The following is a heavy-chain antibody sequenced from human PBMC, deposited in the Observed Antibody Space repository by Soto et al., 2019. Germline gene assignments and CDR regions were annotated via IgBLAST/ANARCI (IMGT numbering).Heavy chain of an antibody. CDR2: MYHSGNT. J-gene: IGHJ5*02. D-gene: IGHD2-15*01. CDR1: GSSIPSAGYS. V-gene: IGHV4-30-2*01. CDR3: ASSKYEVVAGSVWFDP. Sequence: PSETLSLTVSVFGSSIPSAGYSWGWIRQPPGQGLEWIIYMYHSGNTYYSPSFKGQVTISLDQSRNQSSLRLSSVTAADTAVYFCASSKYEVVAGSVWFDPWGQGTLVTVSS.